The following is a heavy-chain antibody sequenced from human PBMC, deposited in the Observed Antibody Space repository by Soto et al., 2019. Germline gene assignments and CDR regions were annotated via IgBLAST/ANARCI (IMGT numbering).Heavy chain of an antibody. J-gene: IGHJ6*02. CDR2: ISYSGSA. CDR1: GGSIGSGDYY. D-gene: IGHD3-10*01. Sequence: SETLSLTCTVSGGSIGSGDYYWSWIRQPPGKGLEWIGYISYSGSAYYNPSLKSRFTISIDTSKKQFSLNLRSVTAADTAVYYCARDGWQMVRGVSISGGKDVWGQGTTVTVSS. V-gene: IGHV4-30-4*01. CDR3: ARDGWQMVRGVSISGGKDV.